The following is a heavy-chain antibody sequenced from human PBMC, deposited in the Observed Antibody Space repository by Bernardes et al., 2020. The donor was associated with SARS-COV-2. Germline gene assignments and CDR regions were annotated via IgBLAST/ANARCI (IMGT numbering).Heavy chain of an antibody. D-gene: IGHD2-21*01. J-gene: IGHJ2*01. V-gene: IGHV3-48*01. CDR3: ARPSVAHGWYFDV. CDR1: GFTFGLYN. CDR2: ITGSSETK. Sequence: GGSLRLSCAASGFTFGLYNMNWVRQAPGKGLEWVSCITGSSETKYYADSVEGRFTISRDNAKKSLYLQMNSLRAEDTAVYYCARPSVAHGWYFDVWGRGTLVTVSS.